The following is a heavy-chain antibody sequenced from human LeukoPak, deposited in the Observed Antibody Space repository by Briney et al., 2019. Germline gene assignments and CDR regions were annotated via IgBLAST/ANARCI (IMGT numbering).Heavy chain of an antibody. J-gene: IGHJ4*02. CDR3: ARVPMNIEMTTIKGYYFDY. CDR1: GDSITSTYY. V-gene: IGHV4-38-2*02. D-gene: IGHD5-24*01. CDR2: ISHSGNT. Sequence: PSETLSLTCNVSGDSITSTYYWGWIRQPPGKGLEWIGSISHSGNTYYNPSLKSRVTISVDTSKNHFSLNLNSVTAADTAVYYCARVPMNIEMTTIKGYYFDYWGQGTLVTVSS.